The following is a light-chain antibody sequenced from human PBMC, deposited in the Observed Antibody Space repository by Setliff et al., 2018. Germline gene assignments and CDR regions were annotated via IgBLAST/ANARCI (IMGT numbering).Light chain of an antibody. V-gene: IGLV2-14*03. Sequence: QSVLTQPASVSGSPGQSITISCTGTSSDVGGYNYVSWYQQHPGKAPKLMIYDVSNRPSGVSNRFSGSKSGNTASLTISGLQAEDEADYYCSSYTSISTWVFGGGTKGTVL. CDR3: SSYTSISTWV. J-gene: IGLJ3*02. CDR2: DVS. CDR1: SSDVGGYNY.